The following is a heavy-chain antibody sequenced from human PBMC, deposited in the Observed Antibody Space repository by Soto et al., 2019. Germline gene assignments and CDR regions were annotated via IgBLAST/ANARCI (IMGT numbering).Heavy chain of an antibody. CDR3: ARDERDSCSGGDCFYFDY. Sequence: ASVKVSCKASGYTFTYYGISWVRQAPGQGLEWLGWISTYSGDTNSAPRLQGRLTMSTDTSTSTAYMELRSLTSGDTAVYYCARDERDSCSGGDCFYFDYWGQGTLVTVSS. J-gene: IGHJ4*02. CDR2: ISTYSGDT. V-gene: IGHV1-18*04. D-gene: IGHD2-21*02. CDR1: GYTFTYYG.